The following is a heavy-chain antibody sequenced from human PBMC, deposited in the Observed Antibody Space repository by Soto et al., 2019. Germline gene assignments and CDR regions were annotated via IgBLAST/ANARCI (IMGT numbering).Heavy chain of an antibody. J-gene: IGHJ4*02. V-gene: IGHV1-18*01. CDR3: ARGRYGDY. CDR2: ISAHSGNT. D-gene: IGHD1-1*01. Sequence: QVHLVQSGAEVKKPGASVKVSCKGSGYAFTTYGITWVRQAPGQGLEWMGWISAHSGNTNYAQKLQGRVTVTRETSTSTAYMELRSLRSADTAVYYCARGRYGDYWGQGALVTVSS. CDR1: GYAFTTYG.